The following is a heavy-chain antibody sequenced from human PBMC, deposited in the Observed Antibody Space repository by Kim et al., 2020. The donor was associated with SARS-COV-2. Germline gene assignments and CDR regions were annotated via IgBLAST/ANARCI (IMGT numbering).Heavy chain of an antibody. V-gene: IGHV3-23*01. Sequence: GGSLRLSCAASGFTFSSYAMSWVRQAPGKGLEWVSAISGSGGSTYYADSVKGRFTISRDNSKNTLYLQMNSLRAEDTAVYYCAKDGGDPVVVVAGTGSGWFDPWGQGTLVTVSS. CDR2: ISGSGGST. CDR3: AKDGGDPVVVVAGTGSGWFDP. J-gene: IGHJ5*02. D-gene: IGHD2-15*01. CDR1: GFTFSSYA.